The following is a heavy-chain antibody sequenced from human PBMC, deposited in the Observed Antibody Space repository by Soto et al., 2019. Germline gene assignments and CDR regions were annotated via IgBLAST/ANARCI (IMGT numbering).Heavy chain of an antibody. CDR3: ARVSGIYYYGMDV. Sequence: ASETLSLTCTVSGGSVSSSSYSWGWIRQSPGKGLEWIGTIYSSENTYYNPSLKSRVTISVDTSKNQFSLKLSSVTAADTAVYYSARVSGIYYYGMDVWGQGTTVTVSS. CDR1: GGSVSSSSYS. CDR2: IYSSENT. D-gene: IGHD3-10*01. V-gene: IGHV4-39*07. J-gene: IGHJ6*02.